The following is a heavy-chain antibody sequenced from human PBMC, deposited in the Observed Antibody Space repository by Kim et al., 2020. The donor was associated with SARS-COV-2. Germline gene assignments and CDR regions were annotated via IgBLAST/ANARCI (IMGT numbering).Heavy chain of an antibody. V-gene: IGHV4-39*01. J-gene: IGHJ6*02. CDR1: GGSISSSSYY. Sequence: SETLSLTCTVSGGSISSSSYYWGWIRQPPGKGLEWIGSIYYSGSTYYNPSLKSRVTISVDTSKNQFSLKLSSVTAADTAVYYCAGCSKQLSLGGAIYYYGMDVWGQGTTVTVSS. D-gene: IGHD6-13*01. CDR3: AGCSKQLSLGGAIYYYGMDV. CDR2: IYYSGST.